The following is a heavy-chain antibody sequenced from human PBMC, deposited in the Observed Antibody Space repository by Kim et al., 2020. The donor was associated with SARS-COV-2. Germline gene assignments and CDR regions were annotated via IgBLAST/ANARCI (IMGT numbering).Heavy chain of an antibody. Sequence: YGESVKGRFTVSRDNAKNTLYLQMNRLRADDTAVYYCTRAKVATNAFDAWGQGILVTVSS. V-gene: IGHV3-74*01. CDR3: TRAKVATNAFDA. J-gene: IGHJ4*02. D-gene: IGHD1-1*01.